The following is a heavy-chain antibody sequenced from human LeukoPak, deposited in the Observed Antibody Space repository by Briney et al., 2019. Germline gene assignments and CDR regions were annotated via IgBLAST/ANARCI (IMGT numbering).Heavy chain of an antibody. CDR3: ARQPANTAAFDI. CDR1: GGSINTYY. Sequence: MASETLSLTCTVSGGSINTYYWSWIRQPPGKGLEWIAYVRDNGESNNNPSLKSRVAISLDTANNQISLRLNFVTAADTAIYYCARQPANTAAFDIWGLGTMVTVSS. J-gene: IGHJ3*02. D-gene: IGHD5-18*01. CDR2: VRDNGES. V-gene: IGHV4-59*08.